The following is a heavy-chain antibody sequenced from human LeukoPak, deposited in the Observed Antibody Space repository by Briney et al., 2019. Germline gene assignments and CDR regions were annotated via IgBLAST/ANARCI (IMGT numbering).Heavy chain of an antibody. CDR1: GFTFSSYA. CDR3: ARDLGYYYVD. CDR2: ISSSSSYI. V-gene: IGHV3-21*01. D-gene: IGHD3-10*01. J-gene: IGHJ4*02. Sequence: PGGSLRLSCAASGFTFSSYAMSWVRQAPGKGLEWVSSISSSSSYIYYADSVKGRFTISRDNAKNSLYLQMNSLRAEDTAVYYCARDLGYYYVDWGQGTLVTVSS.